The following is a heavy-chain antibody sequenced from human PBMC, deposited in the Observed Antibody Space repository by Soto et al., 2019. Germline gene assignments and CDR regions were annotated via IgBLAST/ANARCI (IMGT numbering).Heavy chain of an antibody. CDR3: AKGTQFFYYYAMDV. V-gene: IGHV3-23*01. CDR2: LSGSGDTT. CDR1: GFTVSSYG. J-gene: IGHJ6*02. Sequence: GGSLRLSCAASGFTVSSYGMNWVRQAPGKGLEWVSALSGSGDTTYYADSVRGRFSISRDNSKNTLYLQMSSLRGEDTAVYYCAKGTQFFYYYAMDVWGQGTTVTVSS.